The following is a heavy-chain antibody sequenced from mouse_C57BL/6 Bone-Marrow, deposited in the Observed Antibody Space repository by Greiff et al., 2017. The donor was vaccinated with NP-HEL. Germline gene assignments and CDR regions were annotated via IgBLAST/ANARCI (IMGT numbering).Heavy chain of an antibody. CDR2: ISSGSSTI. Sequence: EVKLMESGGGLVKPGGSLKLSCAASGFTFSDYGMHWVRQAPEKGLEWVAYISSGSSTIYYADTVKGRFTISRDNAKNTLFLQMTSLRSEDTAMYYCARQIYGILRDYFDYWGQGTTLTVSS. J-gene: IGHJ2*01. D-gene: IGHD2-1*01. CDR1: GFTFSDYG. CDR3: ARQIYGILRDYFDY. V-gene: IGHV5-17*01.